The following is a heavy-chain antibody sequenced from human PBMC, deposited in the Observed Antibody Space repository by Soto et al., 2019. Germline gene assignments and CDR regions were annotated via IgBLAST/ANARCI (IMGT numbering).Heavy chain of an antibody. CDR1: GGSISSYY. J-gene: IGHJ4*02. D-gene: IGHD3-16*02. Sequence: SETLSLTCTVSGGSISSYYWSWIRQPPGKGLEWIGYIYYSGSTNYNPSLKSRVTISVDTSKNQFSLKLSSVTAADTAVYYCAGALGYFDYWGLGTLVTVSS. CDR3: AGALGYFDY. CDR2: IYYSGST. V-gene: IGHV4-59*01.